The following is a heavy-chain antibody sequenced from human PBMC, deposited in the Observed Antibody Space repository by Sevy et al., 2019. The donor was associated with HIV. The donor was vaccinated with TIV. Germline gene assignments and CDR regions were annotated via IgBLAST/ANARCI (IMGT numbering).Heavy chain of an antibody. Sequence: GGSLRLSCAASGFTFSRNWMTWVRQAPGKGLEWVANIEEDGSEKYYVEAVKGRFTISRDNAKNSLYLQMDSLRADDTAMYFCASTPGTIAAADYFFDYWGQGTLVTVSS. CDR3: ASTPGTIAAADYFFDY. J-gene: IGHJ4*02. CDR1: GFTFSRNW. CDR2: IEEDGSEK. V-gene: IGHV3-7*01. D-gene: IGHD6-13*01.